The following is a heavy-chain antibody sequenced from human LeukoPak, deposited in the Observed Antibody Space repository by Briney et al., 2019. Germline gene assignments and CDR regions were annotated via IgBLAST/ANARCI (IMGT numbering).Heavy chain of an antibody. Sequence: SETLSLTCTVSGGSISSSSYYWGWIRQPPGKGLEWIGSIYYSGSTYYNPSLKSRVTISVDTSKNQFSLKLSSVAAADTAVYYCARGPDLSLIAAWVWYYFDYWGQGTLVTVSS. V-gene: IGHV4-39*07. CDR1: GGSISSSSYY. J-gene: IGHJ4*02. D-gene: IGHD6-6*01. CDR2: IYYSGST. CDR3: ARGPDLSLIAAWVWYYFDY.